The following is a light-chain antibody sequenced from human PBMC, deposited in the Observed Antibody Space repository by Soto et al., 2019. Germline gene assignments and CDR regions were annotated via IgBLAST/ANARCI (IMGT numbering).Light chain of an antibody. Sequence: EIVLTPSPATLSLSPGERATLSCRASQAVSSYLAWYQQKPGQAPRPLIYDASNRATGIPARFSGSGSGTDFTLSISSLEPEDFAVYYCQQRSNWPPTFGQGTRLEI. CDR3: QQRSNWPPT. V-gene: IGKV3-11*01. J-gene: IGKJ5*01. CDR2: DAS. CDR1: QAVSSY.